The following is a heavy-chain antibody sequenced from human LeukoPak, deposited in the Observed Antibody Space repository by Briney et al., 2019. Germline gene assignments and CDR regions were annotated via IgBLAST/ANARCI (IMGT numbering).Heavy chain of an antibody. CDR1: GGSFSGYY. CDR2: INHSGST. J-gene: IGHJ4*02. Sequence: MASETLSLTCAVYGGSFSGYYWSWIRQPPGKGLEWIGEINHSGSTNYNPSLKSRVTISVDTSKNQFSLKLSSVTAADTAVYYCARWPSVRYYDSSGHMGDYWGQGTLVTVSS. D-gene: IGHD3-22*01. V-gene: IGHV4-34*01. CDR3: ARWPSVRYYDSSGHMGDY.